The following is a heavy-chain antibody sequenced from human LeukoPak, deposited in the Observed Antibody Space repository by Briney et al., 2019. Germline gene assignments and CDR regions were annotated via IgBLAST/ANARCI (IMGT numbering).Heavy chain of an antibody. V-gene: IGHV3-33*01. CDR3: ARGVKGEYQLLYRPHYGMDV. CDR1: GFTFSTYG. Sequence: GRSLRLSCAATGFTFSTYGMHWVRQAPGKGLEWVAVIWYDGSQKYYADSVKGRLTISRDNAKNTLYLQMNSLRAEDTAVYYCARGVKGEYQLLYRPHYGMDVWGQGTTVTVSS. D-gene: IGHD2-2*02. CDR2: IWYDGSQK. J-gene: IGHJ6*02.